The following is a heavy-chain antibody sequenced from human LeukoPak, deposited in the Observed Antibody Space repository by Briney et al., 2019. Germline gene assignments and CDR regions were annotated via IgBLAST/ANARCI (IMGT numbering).Heavy chain of an antibody. CDR3: AREKPGEYYYDSSGSE. Sequence: GGSLRLSCAASGFTFSDHYMSWIRQAPGKGLEWVSYISSSSSYTNYADSVKGRFTISRDNAKNSLYLQMNSLRAEDTAVYYCAREKPGEYYYDSSGSEWGQGTLVTVSS. CDR1: GFTFSDHY. V-gene: IGHV3-11*05. J-gene: IGHJ4*02. CDR2: ISSSSSYT. D-gene: IGHD3-22*01.